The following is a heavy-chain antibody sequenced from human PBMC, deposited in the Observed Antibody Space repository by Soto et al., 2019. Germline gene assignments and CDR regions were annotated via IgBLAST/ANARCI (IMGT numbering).Heavy chain of an antibody. J-gene: IGHJ4*02. CDR3: ARDRSGGRDCGSGSYNYYFDY. D-gene: IGHD3-10*01. Sequence: QVQLVESGGGVVQPGRSLRLSCAASGFTFSSYAMHWVRQAPGKGLEWVAVISYDGSNKYYADSVKGRFTISRDNSKNTLYLQMNSLRAEDTAVYYCARDRSGGRDCGSGSYNYYFDYWGQGTLVTVSS. V-gene: IGHV3-30-3*01. CDR1: GFTFSSYA. CDR2: ISYDGSNK.